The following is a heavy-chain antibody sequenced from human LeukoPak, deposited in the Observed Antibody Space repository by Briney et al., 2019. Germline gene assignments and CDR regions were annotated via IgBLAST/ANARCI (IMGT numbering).Heavy chain of an antibody. Sequence: GGSLRLSCAASGFNFSSSAMSWVRQVPGKGLEWVSGISSSGGSTSYADSVRGRFTISRDNSKNTLYLQMNSLRAEDTAVYYCARLRFLEWFSSWGQGTLVTVSS. CDR3: ARLRFLEWFSS. J-gene: IGHJ5*02. CDR2: ISSSGGST. D-gene: IGHD3-3*01. V-gene: IGHV3-23*01. CDR1: GFNFSSSA.